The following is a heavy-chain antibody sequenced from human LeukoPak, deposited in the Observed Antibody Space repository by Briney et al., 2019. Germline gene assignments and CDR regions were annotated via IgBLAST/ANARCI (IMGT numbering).Heavy chain of an antibody. J-gene: IGHJ3*02. CDR1: GYSISSGYY. D-gene: IGHD5-12*01. V-gene: IGHV4-38-2*02. CDR2: IYHSGST. Sequence: PSETLSLTCAVSGYSISSGYYWGWIRQPPGKGLEWIGSIYHSGSTYYNPSLKSRVTISVDTSKNQFSLKLSSVTAADTAVYYCVRETLSGYDGSDAFDIWGQGTMVSVSS. CDR3: VRETLSGYDGSDAFDI.